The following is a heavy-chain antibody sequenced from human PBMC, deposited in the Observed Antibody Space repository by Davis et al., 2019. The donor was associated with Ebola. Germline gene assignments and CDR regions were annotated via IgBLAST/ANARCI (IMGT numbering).Heavy chain of an antibody. CDR2: ISTYSGNT. CDR3: ARGNYYGNSVYDAFDI. CDR1: GYTFTTYD. Sequence: ASVKVSCKASGYTFTTYDISWVRQAPGQGLEWMGWISTYSGNTNYAQNFRGRVTMTRDTSTGTADMELRSLRSDDTAVYYCARGNYYGNSVYDAFDIWGPGTKVTVSS. J-gene: IGHJ3*02. V-gene: IGHV1-18*01. D-gene: IGHD3-22*01.